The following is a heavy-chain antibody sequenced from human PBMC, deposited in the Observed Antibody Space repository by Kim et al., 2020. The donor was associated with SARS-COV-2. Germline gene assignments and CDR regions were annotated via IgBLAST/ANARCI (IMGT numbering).Heavy chain of an antibody. CDR2: INPSGGST. CDR3: ARQRILAYGGNPPDAFDI. CDR1: GYTFTSYY. J-gene: IGHJ3*02. Sequence: ASVKVSCKASGYTFTSYYMHWVRQAPGQGLEWMGIINPSGGSTSYAQKFQGRVTMTRDTSTSTVYMELSSLRSEDTAVYYCARQRILAYGGNPPDAFDIWGQGTMVTVSS. D-gene: IGHD2-15*01. V-gene: IGHV1-46*01.